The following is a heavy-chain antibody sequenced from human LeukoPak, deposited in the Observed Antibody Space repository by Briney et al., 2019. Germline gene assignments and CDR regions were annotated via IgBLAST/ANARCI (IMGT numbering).Heavy chain of an antibody. CDR3: AKDGSSSGYPYYMDV. D-gene: IGHD5-12*01. V-gene: IGHV3-23*01. Sequence: GGSLRLSCEVSGFTFSTYAMSWVRQAPGKGLEWVSFISGSGGSTYYADSVKGRFTISRDNSKNTLYLQMNSLRAEDTAVYYCAKDGSSSGYPYYMDVWGKGTTVTVSS. J-gene: IGHJ6*03. CDR1: GFTFSTYA. CDR2: ISGSGGST.